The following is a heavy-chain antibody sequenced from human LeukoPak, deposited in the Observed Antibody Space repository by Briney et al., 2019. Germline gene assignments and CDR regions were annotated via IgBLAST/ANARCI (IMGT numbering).Heavy chain of an antibody. D-gene: IGHD5-18*01. J-gene: IGHJ4*02. CDR2: ISGSGGST. V-gene: IGHV3-23*01. CDR3: AKGIQLWFSYFDY. CDR1: GFTFSSYA. Sequence: QPGGSLRLSCAASGFTFSSYAMSWVRQAPGKGLEWVSAISGSGGSTYYAGSVKGRFTISRDNSKNTLYLQMNSLRAEDTAVYYCAKGIQLWFSYFDYWGQGTLVTVSS.